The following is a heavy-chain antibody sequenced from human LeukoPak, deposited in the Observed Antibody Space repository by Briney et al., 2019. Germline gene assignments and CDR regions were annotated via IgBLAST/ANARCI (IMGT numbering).Heavy chain of an antibody. Sequence: GGSLRLSCAAYGFTFSSYSMNWVRQAPGKGLEWVSFISTSSSYIYYADSVKGRFTISRDNAKNTLYLQMNSLRAEDTAVYYCARGLDGGDALWGQGTMVTVSS. CDR1: GFTFSSYS. D-gene: IGHD2-21*02. V-gene: IGHV3-21*01. J-gene: IGHJ3*01. CDR3: ARGLDGGDAL. CDR2: ISTSSSYI.